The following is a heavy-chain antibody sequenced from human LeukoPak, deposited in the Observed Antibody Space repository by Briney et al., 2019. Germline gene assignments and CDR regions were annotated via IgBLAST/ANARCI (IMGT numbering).Heavy chain of an antibody. CDR3: ARDPASSGWSHFDY. CDR1: GFTFSSYE. V-gene: IGHV3-48*03. J-gene: IGHJ4*02. D-gene: IGHD6-19*01. Sequence: PGGSLRLSCAASGFTFSSYEMNWVRQAPGKGLEWVSYISSSGSTIYYADSVKGRFTISRDNSKNTLYLQMNSLRAEDTAVYYCARDPASSGWSHFDYWGQGTLVTVSS. CDR2: ISSSGSTI.